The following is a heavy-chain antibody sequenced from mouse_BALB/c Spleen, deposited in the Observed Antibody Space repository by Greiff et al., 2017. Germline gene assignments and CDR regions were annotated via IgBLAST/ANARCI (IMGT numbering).Heavy chain of an antibody. Sequence: EVNLVESGGGLVKPGGSLKLSCAASGFTFSSYAMSWVRQTPEKRLEWVASISSGGSTYYPDSVKGRFTISRDNARNILYLQMSSLRSEDTAMYYCARGPFTTVEARNWYFDVWGAGTTVTVSS. CDR3: ARGPFTTVEARNWYFDV. V-gene: IGHV5-6-5*01. CDR1: GFTFSSYA. J-gene: IGHJ1*01. D-gene: IGHD1-1*01. CDR2: ISSGGST.